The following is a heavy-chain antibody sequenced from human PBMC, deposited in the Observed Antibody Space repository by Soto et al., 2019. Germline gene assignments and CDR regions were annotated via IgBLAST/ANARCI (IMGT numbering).Heavy chain of an antibody. D-gene: IGHD2-15*01. V-gene: IGHV4-34*01. CDR1: GGSFSGYY. J-gene: IGHJ5*02. Sequence: SETLSLTCAVYGGSFSGYYWSWIRQPPGKGLEWIGEINHSGSTNYNPSLKSRVTISVDTSKNQFSLKLSSVTAADTAVYYCARDQNCSGGSCYFPSWFDPWGQGTLVTVSS. CDR2: INHSGST. CDR3: ARDQNCSGGSCYFPSWFDP.